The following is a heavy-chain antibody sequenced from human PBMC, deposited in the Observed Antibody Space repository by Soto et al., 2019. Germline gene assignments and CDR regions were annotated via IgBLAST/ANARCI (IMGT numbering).Heavy chain of an antibody. CDR1: GFTFSSYG. CDR3: ATFMIVDDAFDI. V-gene: IGHV3-33*01. Sequence: QVQLVESGGGVVQPGRSLRLSCAASGFTFSSYGMHGVRQAPGKGLEWVAVIWYDGSNKYYADSVKGRFTISRDNSKNTLYLQMNSLRAEDTAVYYCATFMIVDDAFDIWGQGTMVTVSS. J-gene: IGHJ3*02. D-gene: IGHD3-22*01. CDR2: IWYDGSNK.